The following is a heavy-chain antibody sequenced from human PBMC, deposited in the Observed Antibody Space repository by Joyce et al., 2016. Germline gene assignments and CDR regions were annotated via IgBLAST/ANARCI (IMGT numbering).Heavy chain of an antibody. Sequence: QVQLQESGPGLVKPSQTLSLICTVSGGSINNNNYYWSWIRQPAGKGLEWIGRIHGSGGTTYTPYLKSRVTISIDTPKKQISLKVTPVTAADAAVYYCAREAGYKTYYYGMDVWGQGTTVTVSS. V-gene: IGHV4-61*02. D-gene: IGHD2-2*02. CDR2: IHGSGGT. J-gene: IGHJ6*02. CDR3: AREAGYKTYYYGMDV. CDR1: GGSINNNNYY.